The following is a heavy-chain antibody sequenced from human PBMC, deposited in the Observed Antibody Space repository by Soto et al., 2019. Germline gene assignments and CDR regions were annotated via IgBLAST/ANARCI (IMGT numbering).Heavy chain of an antibody. J-gene: IGHJ6*02. Sequence: GGSLRLSCAASGFTFSSYAMSWVRQAPGKGLEWVSAISGSGGSTYYADSVKGRFTISRDNSKNTLYLQMNSLRAEDTAVYYCAKSPPRSGYYYYYGMDVWGQGATVTVSS. CDR2: ISGSGGST. V-gene: IGHV3-23*01. D-gene: IGHD3-10*01. CDR1: GFTFSSYA. CDR3: AKSPPRSGYYYYYGMDV.